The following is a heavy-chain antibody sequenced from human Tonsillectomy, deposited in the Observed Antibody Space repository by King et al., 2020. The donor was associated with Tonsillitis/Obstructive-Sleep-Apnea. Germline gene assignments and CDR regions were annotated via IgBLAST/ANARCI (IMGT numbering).Heavy chain of an antibody. CDR3: VKGGDIVVVPAAHPYYYYGMDV. Sequence: VQLVESGGGLVQPGGSLRLSCSASGFTFSSYAMHWVRQAPGKGLEYVSAISSNGGSTYYADSVKGRFTISRDNSMNTLYLQMSSLRAEDTAVYYCVKGGDIVVVPAAHPYYYYGMDVWGQGTTVTVSS. CDR2: ISSNGGST. J-gene: IGHJ6*02. V-gene: IGHV3-64D*06. CDR1: GFTFSSYA. D-gene: IGHD2-2*01.